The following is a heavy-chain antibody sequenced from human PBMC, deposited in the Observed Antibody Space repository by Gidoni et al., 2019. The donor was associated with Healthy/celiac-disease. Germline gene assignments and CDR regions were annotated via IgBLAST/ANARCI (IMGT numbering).Heavy chain of an antibody. CDR2: INHSGST. Sequence: QVQLQQWGAGLLKPSETLSLTCAVYGGSFSGYYWSWIRQPPGKGLEWIGEINHSGSTNYNPSLKSRVTISVDTSKNQFSLKLSSVTAADTAVYYCARVPVSSGWSHVGYGMDVWGQGTTVTVSS. V-gene: IGHV4-34*01. D-gene: IGHD6-19*01. J-gene: IGHJ6*02. CDR1: GGSFSGYY. CDR3: ARVPVSSGWSHVGYGMDV.